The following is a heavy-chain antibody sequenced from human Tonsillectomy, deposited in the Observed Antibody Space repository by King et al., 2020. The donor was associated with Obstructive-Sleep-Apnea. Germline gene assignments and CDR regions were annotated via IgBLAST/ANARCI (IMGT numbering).Heavy chain of an antibody. CDR2: ISSSGCTI. J-gene: IGHJ4*02. D-gene: IGHD5-18*01. V-gene: IGHV3-11*01. CDR1: GFTFSDYY. CDR3: ARDVPERSLWSDPYYFDY. Sequence: VQLVESGGGLVKPGGSLRLSCAASGFTFSDYYMSWVRQAPGKGLEWVSDISSSGCTIYYADSVKGRFTLSRDNAKNSLYLQMNSLRAEDTAVYYCARDVPERSLWSDPYYFDYWGQGTLVTVSS.